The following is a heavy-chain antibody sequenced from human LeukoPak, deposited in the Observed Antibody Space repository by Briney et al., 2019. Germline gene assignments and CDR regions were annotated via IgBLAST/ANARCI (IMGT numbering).Heavy chain of an antibody. CDR1: GGSISSYY. J-gene: IGHJ3*02. D-gene: IGHD1-26*01. CDR3: ARDLARGSGSYYREDAFDI. CDR2: IYTSGST. V-gene: IGHV4-4*07. Sequence: SETLSLTCAVYGGSISSYYWSWIRQPAGKGLEWIGRIYTSGSTNYNPSLKSRVTMSVDTSKNQFSLKLSSVTAADTAVYYCARDLARGSGSYYREDAFDIWGQGTMVTVSS.